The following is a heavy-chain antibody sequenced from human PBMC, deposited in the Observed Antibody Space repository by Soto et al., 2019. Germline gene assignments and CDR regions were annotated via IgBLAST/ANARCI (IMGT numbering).Heavy chain of an antibody. CDR3: ARDLAYYDILTGYYYYYGMDV. CDR2: IWYDGSNK. Sequence: PGGSLRLSCAASGFTFSSYGMHWVRQAPGKGLEWVAVIWYDGSNKYYADSVKGRFTISRDNSKNTLYLQMNSLRAEDTAVYYCARDLAYYDILTGYYYYYGMDVWGQGTTVTVSS. V-gene: IGHV3-33*01. J-gene: IGHJ6*02. CDR1: GFTFSSYG. D-gene: IGHD3-9*01.